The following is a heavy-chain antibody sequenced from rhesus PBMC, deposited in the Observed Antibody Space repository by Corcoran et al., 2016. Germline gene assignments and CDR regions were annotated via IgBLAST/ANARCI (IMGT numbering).Heavy chain of an antibody. V-gene: IGHV4-160*01. Sequence: QLQLQESGPGLVKPSETLSLTCAVSGGSISGSWWSWIRPPPGKGREWTGRIDSRRRKDYIPSRTSRVTISGDTSKNQFSLKLSSVTAADAAVYYCARDQGRYCTSTTCYAYYGLDSWGQGVVVTVSS. J-gene: IGHJ6*01. CDR3: ARDQGRYCTSTTCYAYYGLDS. CDR1: GGSISGSW. D-gene: IGHD2-2*01. CDR2: IDSRRRK.